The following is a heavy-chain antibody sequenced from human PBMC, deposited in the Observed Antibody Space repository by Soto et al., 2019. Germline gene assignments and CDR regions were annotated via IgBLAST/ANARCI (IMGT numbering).Heavy chain of an antibody. CDR1: GFSFSSYS. V-gene: IGHV3-48*02. Sequence: PGGSLRLSCAASGFSFSSYSMHWVRQAPGKGLEWVSFIGPSSSNIYYADSVKGRFTISRDNAKNSLYLQMNSLRDEDTAVYYCARVYLVATNEVVKLFDYWGQGTLVTVSS. CDR2: IGPSSSNI. D-gene: IGHD5-12*01. J-gene: IGHJ4*02. CDR3: ARVYLVATNEVVKLFDY.